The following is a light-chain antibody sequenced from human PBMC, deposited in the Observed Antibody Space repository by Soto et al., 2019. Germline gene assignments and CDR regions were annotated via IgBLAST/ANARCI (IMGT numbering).Light chain of an antibody. J-gene: IGKJ5*01. CDR3: QQYNNWPPIT. CDR1: RSISTY. Sequence: VLTQSPATLSLSPGERATLSCRASRSISTYLAWYQQKPGQAPRLLIYEASTRATGTPARFSGSGSGTEFTLTISGLQSEDFAVYYCQQYNNWPPITFGQGTRLEI. CDR2: EAS. V-gene: IGKV3-15*01.